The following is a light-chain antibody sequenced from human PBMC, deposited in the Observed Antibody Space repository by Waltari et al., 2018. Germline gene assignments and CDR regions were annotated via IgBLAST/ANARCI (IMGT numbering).Light chain of an antibody. CDR3: ATWDDSLNGL. V-gene: IGLV1-44*01. CDR2: SNN. Sequence: SVLTQPPSVSGTPGQRVSISCSGSSSNIGSKSVNWYQQVPGTAPKLLIYSNNQRPSGVPDRFSGSKSGASASLAISGLQSEDGADYYCATWDDSLNGLFGGGTKLTVL. J-gene: IGLJ2*01. CDR1: SSNIGSKS.